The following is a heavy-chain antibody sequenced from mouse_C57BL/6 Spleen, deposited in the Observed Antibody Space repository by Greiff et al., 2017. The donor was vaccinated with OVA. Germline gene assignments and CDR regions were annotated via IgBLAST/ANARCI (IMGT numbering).Heavy chain of an antibody. CDR3: TRCTTVVLDY. CDR2: IDPETGGT. J-gene: IGHJ2*01. CDR1: GYTFTDYE. D-gene: IGHD1-1*01. Sequence: VQLQQSGAELVRPGASVTLSCKASGYTFTDYEMHWVKQTPVHGLEWIGAIDPETGGTAYNQKFKGKAILTADKSSSTAYIELRSLTSEDSAVYYCTRCTTVVLDYWGQGTTLTVSA. V-gene: IGHV1-15*01.